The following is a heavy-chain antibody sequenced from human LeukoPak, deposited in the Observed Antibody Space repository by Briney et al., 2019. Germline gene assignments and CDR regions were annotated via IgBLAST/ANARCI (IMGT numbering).Heavy chain of an antibody. Sequence: SETLSLTCSVSGGSISSDYWNWIRQPVGKGLEWIGRISLGGRTNYNPSLKSRVTVSLDKSKNQFSLKVTSVTAADTAVYYCARLNGSGSYAYFDYWAQGSLVIVSS. CDR1: GGSISSDY. CDR3: ARLNGSGSYAYFDY. D-gene: IGHD3-10*01. CDR2: ISLGGRT. V-gene: IGHV4-4*07. J-gene: IGHJ4*02.